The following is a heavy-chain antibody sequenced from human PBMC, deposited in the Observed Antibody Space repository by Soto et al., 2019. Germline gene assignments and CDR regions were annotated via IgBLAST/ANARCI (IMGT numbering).Heavy chain of an antibody. V-gene: IGHV4-39*01. CDR3: ARRPRVVSFDN. CDR1: GGSISSSSYY. CDR2: IYYSGST. D-gene: IGHD2-15*01. Sequence: SETLSLTCTVSGGSISSSSYYWGWIRQPPGKGLEWIGSIYYSGSTYYNPSLKSRVTISVDTSKNQFSMKLSSVTAADTAVYYCARRPRVVSFDNWGQGTLVTVSS. J-gene: IGHJ4*02.